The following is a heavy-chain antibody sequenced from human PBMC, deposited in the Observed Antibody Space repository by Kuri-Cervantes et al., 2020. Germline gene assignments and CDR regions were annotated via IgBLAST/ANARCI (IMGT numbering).Heavy chain of an antibody. J-gene: IGHJ6*02. Sequence: GGSLRLSCAASGFTFSSHTMHWVRQAPGKGLEWVAVISYDGSNKHYADSVKGRLTISRDNSKNTLYLQMNSLRAEDTAVYYCARAMVAAILYGMDVWGQGTTVTVSS. CDR2: ISYDGSNK. CDR3: ARAMVAAILYGMDV. D-gene: IGHD5-12*01. CDR1: GFTFSSHT. V-gene: IGHV3-30-3*01.